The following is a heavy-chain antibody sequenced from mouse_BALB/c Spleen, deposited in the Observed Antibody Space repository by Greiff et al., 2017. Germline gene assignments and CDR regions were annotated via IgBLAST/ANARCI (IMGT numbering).Heavy chain of an antibody. Sequence: EVMLVESGGGLVQPGGSLKLSCAASGFTFSSYTMSWVRQTPEKRLEWVAYISNGGGSTNYPDTVKGRFTISRDNAKNTLYLQMSSLKSEDTAMYYCARQSNYWGQGTLVTVSA. D-gene: IGHD4-1*01. CDR1: GFTFSSYT. CDR2: ISNGGGST. V-gene: IGHV5-12-2*01. CDR3: ARQSNY. J-gene: IGHJ3*01.